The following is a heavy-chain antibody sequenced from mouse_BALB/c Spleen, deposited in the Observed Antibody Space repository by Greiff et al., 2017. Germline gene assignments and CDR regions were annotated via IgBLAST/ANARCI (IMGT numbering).Heavy chain of an antibody. CDR3: AIYGNYPAAMDY. Sequence: EVQLQESGAELVRPGALVKLSCKASGFNIKDYYMPWVKQRPEKGLEWLGWIDPENGNTIYDPKFQGKASITADTASNTAYLQLSSLTSEDTAVYYCAIYGNYPAAMDYWGQGTSVTGSA. D-gene: IGHD2-1*01. V-gene: IGHV14-1*02. CDR2: IDPENGNT. CDR1: GFNIKDYY. J-gene: IGHJ4*01.